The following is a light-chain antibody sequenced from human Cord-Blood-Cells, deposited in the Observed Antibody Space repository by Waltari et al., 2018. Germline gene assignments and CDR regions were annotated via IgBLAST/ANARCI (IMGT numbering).Light chain of an antibody. V-gene: IGLV2-11*01. CDR3: CSYAGSYTWV. J-gene: IGLJ3*02. CDR2: DVS. CDR1: STAVGGYNY. Sequence: QSALTQPRSVSGSTGPSVTISCSGTSTAVGGYNYVSWYQQHPGKAPKLMIYDVSKRPSGVPDRFSGSKSGNTASLTISGLQAEDEADYYCCSYAGSYTWVFGGGTKLTVL.